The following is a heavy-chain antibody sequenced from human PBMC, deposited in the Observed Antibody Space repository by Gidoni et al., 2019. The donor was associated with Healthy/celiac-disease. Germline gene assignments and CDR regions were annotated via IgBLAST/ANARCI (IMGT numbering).Heavy chain of an antibody. D-gene: IGHD3-22*01. CDR3: ARGKRQSSGYYFYFDY. CDR2: IIPILGIA. V-gene: IGHV1-69*04. J-gene: IGHJ4*02. CDR1: GCTFSSYA. Sequence: QVQLVQSGAAVQKPGSPVKVSCKASGCTFSSYAISWVRQAPGQGLEWMGRIIPILGIANYAQKFQGRVTITADKSTSTAYMELSSLRSEDTAVYYCARGKRQSSGYYFYFDYWGQGTLVTVSS.